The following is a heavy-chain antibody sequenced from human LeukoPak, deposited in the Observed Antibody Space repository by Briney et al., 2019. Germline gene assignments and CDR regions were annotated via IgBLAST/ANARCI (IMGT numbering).Heavy chain of an antibody. V-gene: IGHV1-69*13. CDR3: ARNRGPEYCSSTSCDFGSYYFDY. Sequence: SVKVSRKASGGTFSSYAISWVRQAPGQGLEWMGGIIPIFGTANYAQKFQGRVTITADESTSTAYMELSSLRSEDTAVYYCARNRGPEYCSSTSCDFGSYYFDYWGQGTLVTVSS. CDR1: GGTFSSYA. J-gene: IGHJ4*02. D-gene: IGHD2-2*01. CDR2: IIPIFGTA.